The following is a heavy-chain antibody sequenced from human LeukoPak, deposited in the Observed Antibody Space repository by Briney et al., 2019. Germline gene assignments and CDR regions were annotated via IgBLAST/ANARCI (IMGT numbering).Heavy chain of an antibody. CDR1: GFTFSSYS. CDR2: ISSSSSTI. J-gene: IGHJ5*02. V-gene: IGHV3-48*01. CDR3: AKDRSTYDFWSGYYTGDFDP. D-gene: IGHD3-3*01. Sequence: GGSLRLSCAASGFTFSSYSMNWVRQAPGKGLEWVSYISSSSSTIYYADSVKGRFTISRDNSKNTLSLQMNSLRAEDTAVYYCAKDRSTYDFWSGYYTGDFDPWGQGTLVTVSS.